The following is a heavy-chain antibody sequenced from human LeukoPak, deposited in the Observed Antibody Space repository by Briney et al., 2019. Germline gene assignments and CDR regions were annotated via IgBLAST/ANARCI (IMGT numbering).Heavy chain of an antibody. V-gene: IGHV4-34*01. CDR1: GGSFSGYY. D-gene: IGHD2-15*01. J-gene: IGHJ4*02. CDR2: INHSGST. CDR3: ARGYCSGGSCYHFDY. Sequence: PSETLSLTCAVYGGSFSGYYWSWIRQPPGKGLEWIGEINHSGSTNYNPSLKSRVTISVDTPKNQFSLKLSSVTAADTAVYYCARGYCSGGSCYHFDYWGQGTLVTVSS.